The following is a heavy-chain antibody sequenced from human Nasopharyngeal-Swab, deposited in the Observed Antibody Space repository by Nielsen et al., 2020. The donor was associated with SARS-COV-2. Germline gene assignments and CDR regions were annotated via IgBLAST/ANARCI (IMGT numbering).Heavy chain of an antibody. D-gene: IGHD1-26*01. CDR2: MNPNSGNT. V-gene: IGHV1-8*01. CDR3: ARTGYSGSYPYYYYYYGMDV. Sequence: ASGKVSCKASGYTFTSYDINWVRQATGQGLEWMGWMNPNSGNTGYAQKFQGRVTMTRNTSISTAYMELSSLRSEDTAVYYCARTGYSGSYPYYYYYYGMDVWGQGTTVTVSS. CDR1: GYTFTSYD. J-gene: IGHJ6*02.